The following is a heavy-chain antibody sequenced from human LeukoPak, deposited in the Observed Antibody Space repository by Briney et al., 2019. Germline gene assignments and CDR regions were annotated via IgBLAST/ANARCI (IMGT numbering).Heavy chain of an antibody. CDR1: GGSISSYY. CDR3: ARSPQGMTTVIAYFDY. J-gene: IGHJ4*02. D-gene: IGHD4-17*01. V-gene: IGHV4-59*08. Sequence: PSETLSLTCTVSGGSISSYYWSWIRQPPGKGLEWIGYIYYSGSTNYNPSLKSRVTISVDTSKNQFSLKLSSVTAADTAVYYCARSPQGMTTVIAYFDYWGQGTLVTVSS. CDR2: IYYSGST.